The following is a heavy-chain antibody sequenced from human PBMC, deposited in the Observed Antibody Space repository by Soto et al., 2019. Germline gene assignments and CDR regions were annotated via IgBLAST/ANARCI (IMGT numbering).Heavy chain of an antibody. D-gene: IGHD2-8*01. CDR1: GFTFRNYG. Sequence: QMQLMESGGGVVQAGRSLRLSCAASGFTFRNYGIHWVRQAPGKGLEWVAVIWHDGSYDYYVDSVKGRFIVSRDNSMNTFYLQMNSLRAEDTALYYCARDLHNGWLDPWGQGTMVTVSS. CDR2: IWHDGSYD. J-gene: IGHJ5*02. V-gene: IGHV3-33*01. CDR3: ARDLHNGWLDP.